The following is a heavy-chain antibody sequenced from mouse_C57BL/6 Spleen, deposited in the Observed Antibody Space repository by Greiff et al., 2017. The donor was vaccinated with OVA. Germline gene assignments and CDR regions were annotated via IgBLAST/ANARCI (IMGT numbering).Heavy chain of an antibody. D-gene: IGHD2-2*01. CDR3: ARSLYGYDDWFAY. CDR2: INPNNGGT. CDR1: GYTFTDYY. J-gene: IGHJ3*01. Sequence: EVQLQQPGPELVKPGASVKISCKASGYTFTDYYMNWVKQSHGKSLEWIGDINPNNGGTSYNQKFKGKATLTVDKSSSTAYMELRSLTSEDSAVYYCARSLYGYDDWFAYWGQGTLVTVSA. V-gene: IGHV1-26*01.